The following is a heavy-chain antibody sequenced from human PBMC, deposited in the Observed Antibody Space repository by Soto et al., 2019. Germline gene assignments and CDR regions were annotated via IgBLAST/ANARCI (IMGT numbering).Heavy chain of an antibody. CDR3: AKDEKYDSSGYPYYFEY. CDR1: GFTFSSDA. J-gene: IGHJ4*02. D-gene: IGHD3-22*01. CDR2: VSGSGGST. V-gene: IGHV3-23*01. Sequence: LSCAGSGFTFSSDAMSWVREAPGKGLEWDAAVSGSGGSTYYAASVNGRVTISRDNSKNTLYLQMNSLRAENTAGYYYAKDEKYDSSGYPYYFEYWAQGALEPVSP.